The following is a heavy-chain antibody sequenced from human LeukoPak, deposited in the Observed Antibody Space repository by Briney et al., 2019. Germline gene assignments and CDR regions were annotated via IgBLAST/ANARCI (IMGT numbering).Heavy chain of an antibody. Sequence: GGSLRLSCAASGFTFSDHYMDWVRQAPGKGLEWVGRTRNKANSYTTEYTASVKGRFTISRDDSKISLYLQMNSLKTEDTAVYYCAMRISGSLDYWGQGTLVTVSS. V-gene: IGHV3-72*01. CDR2: TRNKANSYTT. CDR1: GFTFSDHY. D-gene: IGHD1-26*01. CDR3: AMRISGSLDY. J-gene: IGHJ4*02.